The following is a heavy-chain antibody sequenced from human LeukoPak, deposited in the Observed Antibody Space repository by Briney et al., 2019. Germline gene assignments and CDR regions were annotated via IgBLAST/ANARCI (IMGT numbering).Heavy chain of an antibody. CDR3: ARSVGNGDWKFLGYYYMDV. J-gene: IGHJ6*03. D-gene: IGHD1-1*01. V-gene: IGHV3-21*01. CDR1: GLTFSSYS. Sequence: PGGSLRLSCSASGLTFSSYSMNWVRQAPGQGLEWVSSISSSSSYIYYADSVKGRFTISRDNATNSLYLQMTSLRAEETAVYYCARSVGNGDWKFLGYYYMDVWGQGTTVTVSS. CDR2: ISSSSSYI.